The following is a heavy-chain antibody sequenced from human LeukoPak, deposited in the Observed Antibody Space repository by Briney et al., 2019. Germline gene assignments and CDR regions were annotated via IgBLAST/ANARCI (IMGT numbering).Heavy chain of an antibody. CDR1: GGTFSSYA. Sequence: ASVKVSCKASGGTFSSYAISWVRQAPGQGLEWMGGIIPIFGTAKYAQKFQGRVTHTADESTSPAYTELSSLQSEDPAVYYCARGPTWEYLLLYIGTSHKNAFDIWGEGTMVTDCS. V-gene: IGHV1-69*13. CDR3: ARGPTWEYLLLYIGTSHKNAFDI. J-gene: IGHJ3*02. CDR2: IIPIFGTA. D-gene: IGHD2-2*02.